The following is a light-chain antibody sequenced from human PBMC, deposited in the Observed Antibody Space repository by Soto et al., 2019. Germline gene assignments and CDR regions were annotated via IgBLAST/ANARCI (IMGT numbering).Light chain of an antibody. CDR3: QQSYSSPMFT. CDR1: RTISIY. J-gene: IGKJ2*01. CDR2: AAS. Sequence: DIQLTQSPSSLSASVGDRVTITCRASRTISIYLNWYQQRPGRAPKLLIYAASTLQSGVPSRFSGSGSGTDFTLPISNVQPEDFATYYCQQSYSSPMFTFGQGTRLEIK. V-gene: IGKV1-39*01.